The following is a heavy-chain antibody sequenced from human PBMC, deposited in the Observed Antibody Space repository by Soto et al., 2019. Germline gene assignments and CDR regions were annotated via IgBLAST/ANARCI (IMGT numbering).Heavy chain of an antibody. V-gene: IGHV1-2*04. J-gene: IGHJ4*02. CDR2: INPNSGGT. D-gene: IGHD2-2*01. CDR1: GYTFTGYY. Sequence: ASVKVSCKASGYTFTGYYMHWVRQAPGQGLEWMGWINPNSGGTNYAQKFQGWVTMTRDTYISTAYMELSRLRSDDTAVYYCARRGYCSSTSCYFDYWGQGTLVTVSS. CDR3: ARRGYCSSTSCYFDY.